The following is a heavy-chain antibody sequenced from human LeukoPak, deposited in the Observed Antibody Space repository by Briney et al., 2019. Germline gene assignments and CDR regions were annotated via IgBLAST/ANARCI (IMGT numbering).Heavy chain of an antibody. CDR3: ARHRSSWLIDY. V-gene: IGHV3-23*01. Sequence: GGSLRLSCAASGFTFNTYAMSWVRQAPWERLQWVSGISDSGGNTYYADSVRGRFTISRDDSRNTLYLQMNSLRAEDTAVYYCARHRSSWLIDYWGQGTLVTVSS. CDR1: GFTFNTYA. CDR2: ISDSGGNT. J-gene: IGHJ4*02. D-gene: IGHD6-6*01.